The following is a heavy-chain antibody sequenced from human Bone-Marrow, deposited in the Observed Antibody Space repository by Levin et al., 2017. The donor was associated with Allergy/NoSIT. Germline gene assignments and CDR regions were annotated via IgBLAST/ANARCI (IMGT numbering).Heavy chain of an antibody. V-gene: IGHV1-46*01. D-gene: IGHD2-15*01. CDR1: GYTFTSYY. Sequence: GASVKVSCKASGYTFTSYYMHWVRQAPGQGLEWMGIINPSGGSTSYAQKFQGRVTMTRDTSTSTVYMELSSLRSEDTAVYYCARGGDIVVVVAATINWFDPWGQGTLVTVSS. J-gene: IGHJ5*02. CDR3: ARGGDIVVVVAATINWFDP. CDR2: INPSGGST.